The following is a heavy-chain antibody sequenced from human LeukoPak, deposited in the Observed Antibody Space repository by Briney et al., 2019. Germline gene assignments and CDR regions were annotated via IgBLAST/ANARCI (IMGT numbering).Heavy chain of an antibody. CDR1: GFSFSNYW. CDR3: ARLSAYYYGSFFYYYMDV. D-gene: IGHD3-10*01. J-gene: IGHJ6*03. CDR2: IKQDESET. V-gene: IGHV3-7*01. Sequence: GGSLRLSCEASGFSFSNYWMTWVRQSPGKGPEWVANIKQDESETYTVDSVKGRFTISRDNAKNSVYLHMNSLRAEDTALYYCARLSAYYYGSFFYYYMDVWGKGTTVTVSS.